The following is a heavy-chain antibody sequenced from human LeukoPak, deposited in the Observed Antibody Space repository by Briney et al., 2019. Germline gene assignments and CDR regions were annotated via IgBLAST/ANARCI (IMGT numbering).Heavy chain of an antibody. D-gene: IGHD3-3*01. CDR2: ISSSSSYI. CDR3: ARDTFYDFWSGYGY. Sequence: GGSLRLSCAASGFTFSSYSMNWVRQAPGKGLEWVSSISSSSSYIYYADSVKGRFTISRDNAKNSLYLQMNSLRAEDTAVYYCARDTFYDFWSGYGYWGQGTLVTVSS. J-gene: IGHJ4*02. V-gene: IGHV3-21*01. CDR1: GFTFSSYS.